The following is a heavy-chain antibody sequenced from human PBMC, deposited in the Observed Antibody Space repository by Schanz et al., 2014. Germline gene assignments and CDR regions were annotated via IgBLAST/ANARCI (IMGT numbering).Heavy chain of an antibody. CDR3: AKDSTHIDIVLVPTAIDY. J-gene: IGHJ4*02. V-gene: IGHV3-30*02. Sequence: VQLVESGGGLVKPGGSLRLSCEASEFTFSVYGMHWFRQPAGKGLEWVAVIWNNGVTKYYADSVKGRFTISRDNSKNTLYLHMNTLRSEDTAVYYCAKDSTHIDIVLVPTAIDYWGQGTLVTVSS. D-gene: IGHD2-2*01. CDR2: IWNNGVTK. CDR1: EFTFSVYG.